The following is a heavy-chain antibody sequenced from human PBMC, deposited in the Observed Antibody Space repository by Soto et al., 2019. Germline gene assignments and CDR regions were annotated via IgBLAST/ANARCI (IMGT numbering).Heavy chain of an antibody. CDR3: ARVKLAGRGSFHD. D-gene: IGHD3-3*02. CDR2: IYHSGNT. Sequence: LSLTCAVSGYSITNGYYWGWIRQPPGKGLEWIGSIYHSGNTYYNPSLKSRVTLSIDTSKNQFSLKLRSVTAADTAMYYCARVKLAGRGSFHDWGQGTLVTVSS. V-gene: IGHV4-38-2*01. J-gene: IGHJ4*02. CDR1: GYSITNGYY.